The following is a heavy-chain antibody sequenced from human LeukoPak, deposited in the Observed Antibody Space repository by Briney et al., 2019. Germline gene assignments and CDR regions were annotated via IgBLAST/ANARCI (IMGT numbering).Heavy chain of an antibody. CDR3: ARAYISYYYFDY. CDR1: GYTFTSYY. Sequence: ASVKVSCKASGYTFTSYYMHWVRQAPGQGLEWMGIINPSGGSTSYAQKLQGRVTMTTDTSTSTAYMELRSLRSDDTAVYYCARAYISYYYFDYWGQGTLVTVSS. CDR2: INPSGGST. D-gene: IGHD6-6*01. V-gene: IGHV1-46*01. J-gene: IGHJ4*02.